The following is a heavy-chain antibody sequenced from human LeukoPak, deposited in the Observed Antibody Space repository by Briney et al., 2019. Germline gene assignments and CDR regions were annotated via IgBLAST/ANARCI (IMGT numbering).Heavy chain of an antibody. Sequence: PSETLSLTCTVSGGSISSSSYYWGWIRQPPGKGLEWIGSIYYSGSTYYNPSLKSRVTISVDTSKNQFSLKLSSVTAADTAVYYCASRIHVRTLYSWFDPWGQGTLVTVSS. CDR3: ASRIHVRTLYSWFDP. J-gene: IGHJ5*02. CDR2: IYYSGST. V-gene: IGHV4-39*01. CDR1: GGSISSSSYY. D-gene: IGHD4-17*01.